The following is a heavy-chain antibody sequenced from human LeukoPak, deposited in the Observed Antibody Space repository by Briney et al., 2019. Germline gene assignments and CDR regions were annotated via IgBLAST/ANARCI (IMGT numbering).Heavy chain of an antibody. CDR2: IKQDGSEK. V-gene: IGHV3-7*01. D-gene: IGHD3-10*01. CDR1: GLTFSSYW. Sequence: GGSLRLSCAASGLTFSSYWMSWVRQAPAKGLEWVANIKQDGSEKYYVDSVKGRFTISRDNAKNSLYLQMNSLRAEDTAVYYCARERITMVRGELDYYYYMDVWGKGTTVTVSS. J-gene: IGHJ6*03. CDR3: ARERITMVRGELDYYYYMDV.